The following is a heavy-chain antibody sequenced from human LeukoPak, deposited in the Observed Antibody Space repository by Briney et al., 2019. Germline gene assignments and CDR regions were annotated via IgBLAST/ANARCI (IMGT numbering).Heavy chain of an antibody. Sequence: SETLSLTCSASGGSISSYHWSWIRQPPGKGLEWIGYIYYGGSTNYNPSLKSRVTISIDTSKNQFSLKLTSVTAADTAVYYCARDRVIIGTTTSYYGMAVWGQGTTVTVSS. D-gene: IGHD1-7*01. CDR2: IYYGGST. CDR3: ARDRVIIGTTTSYYGMAV. CDR1: GGSISSYH. J-gene: IGHJ6*02. V-gene: IGHV4-59*01.